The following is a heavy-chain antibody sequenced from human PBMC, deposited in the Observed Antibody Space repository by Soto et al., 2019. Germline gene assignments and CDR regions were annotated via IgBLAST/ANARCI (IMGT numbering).Heavy chain of an antibody. J-gene: IGHJ4*02. V-gene: IGHV3-30*18. Sequence: GGSLRLSCAASGFTFSSYSMHWVRQAPGKGLEWVAAITNDRSNKYYADSVKGRFTISRDNSKNTLYLQMNSLRAEDTAVYYCAKDSSGYPFDYWGQGTLVTVSS. CDR2: ITNDRSNK. CDR3: AKDSSGYPFDY. CDR1: GFTFSSYS. D-gene: IGHD3-22*01.